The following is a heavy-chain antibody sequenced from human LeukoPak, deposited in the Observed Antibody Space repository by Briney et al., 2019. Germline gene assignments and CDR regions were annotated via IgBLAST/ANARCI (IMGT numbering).Heavy chain of an antibody. D-gene: IGHD1-26*01. CDR2: INPNSGGT. CDR1: GYTFTGYY. V-gene: IGHV1-2*02. J-gene: IGHJ3*02. CDR3: ARVKGRWDLDAFDI. Sequence: GASVKVSCKASGYTFTGYYMHWVRQAPGQGLEWMGWINPNSGGTNYAQKFQGRVTMTRDTSISTAYMELSRLRSDDTAVYYCARVKGRWDLDAFDIWGQGTMVTVSS.